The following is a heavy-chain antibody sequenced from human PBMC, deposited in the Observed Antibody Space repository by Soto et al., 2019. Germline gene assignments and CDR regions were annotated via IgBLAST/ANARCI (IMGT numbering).Heavy chain of an antibody. J-gene: IGHJ4*02. CDR2: ISGSSSYR. D-gene: IGHD3-9*01. V-gene: IGHV3-21*01. CDR1: GFTFSIYG. CDR3: ARDRYFALDS. Sequence: PGGSLRLSCAASGFTFSIYGMNWFRQAPGKGLEWVSSISGSSSYRYFADSVKGRFTISRDNAKNSPFLQMNSLRAEDTAVYYRARDRYFALDSWGQGILVTVSS.